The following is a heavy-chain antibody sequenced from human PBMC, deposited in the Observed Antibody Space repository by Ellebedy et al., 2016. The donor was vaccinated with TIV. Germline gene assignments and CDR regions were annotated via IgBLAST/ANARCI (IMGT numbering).Heavy chain of an antibody. J-gene: IGHJ6*01. CDR2: MNPKSENG. CDR3: ARSSDMDYNYYGMDV. Sequence: AASVKVSCKASGYTFTNYDIMWVRQATGQGLEWMGSMNPKSENGGFAQTFQGRVPMTSDTSMSTAYMELSSLRPEDTAVYYCARSSDMDYNYYGMDVWGQGTTVIVSS. D-gene: IGHD3-9*01. CDR1: GYTFTNYD. V-gene: IGHV1-8*01.